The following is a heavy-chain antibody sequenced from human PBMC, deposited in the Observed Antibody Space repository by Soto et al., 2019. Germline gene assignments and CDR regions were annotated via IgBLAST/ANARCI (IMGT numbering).Heavy chain of an antibody. CDR1: GYTFTGYY. J-gene: IGHJ4*01. CDR3: ARDPTLEY. CDR2: INPNSGGT. V-gene: IGHV1-2*02. Sequence: GASVKVSCKASGYTFTGYYIHWVRQAPLQVLEWMGWINPNSGGTNYAQKFQGRVTMTRDTSISTAYMELSRLRSDDTAVYYCARDPTLEYWGHGTIVTLSS.